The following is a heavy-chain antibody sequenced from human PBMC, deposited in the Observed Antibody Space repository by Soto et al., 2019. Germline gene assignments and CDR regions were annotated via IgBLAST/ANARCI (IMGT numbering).Heavy chain of an antibody. J-gene: IGHJ4*02. CDR2: ITQDGSDK. D-gene: IGHD6-13*01. CDR3: ARVAAAGRGTDY. Sequence: EVQLVESGGGLVQPGGSLRLSCAASGFTFSNYWMYWVRQAPGKGLERVATITQDGSDKYYVDSVKGRFTISRDNSKNSLYLQMNSLRAEDTAVYSCARVAAAGRGTDYWGQGTLVTVSS. V-gene: IGHV3-7*04. CDR1: GFTFSNYW.